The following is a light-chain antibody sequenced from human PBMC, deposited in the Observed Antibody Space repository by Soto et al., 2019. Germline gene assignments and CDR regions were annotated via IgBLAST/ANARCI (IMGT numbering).Light chain of an antibody. CDR2: AAS. Sequence: DIQMTQSPSSLSASVGDRVTITCRASQGISTFLAWFQQKPGKAPKTLIYAASSLHSGVPSRFSGSGSGTDFTLTISSLQPEDFATYYCQHYDGYPQIFGQGTRLRLN. CDR1: QGISTF. V-gene: IGKV1-16*01. CDR3: QHYDGYPQI. J-gene: IGKJ5*01.